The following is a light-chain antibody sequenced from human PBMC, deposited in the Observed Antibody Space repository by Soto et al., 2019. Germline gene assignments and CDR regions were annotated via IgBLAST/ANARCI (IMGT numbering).Light chain of an antibody. CDR3: QQVNTYPPYT. V-gene: IGKV1-9*01. CDR2: AAT. J-gene: IGKJ2*01. CDR1: QGISSY. Sequence: IQLTQSPSSLSASVGDRVTITCRASQGISSYLAWYQQKPGKAPQLLIYAATTLQGGVPSRFSGSRSGTDFTLSISSLQPEDFATYYCQQVNTYPPYTFGQGTKLEIK.